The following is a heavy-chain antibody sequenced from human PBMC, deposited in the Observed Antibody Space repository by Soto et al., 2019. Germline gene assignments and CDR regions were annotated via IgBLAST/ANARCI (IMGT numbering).Heavy chain of an antibody. CDR3: ARDAPSPISYYDSSGYYSRPPSIQH. CDR1: GYTFTSYG. D-gene: IGHD3-22*01. V-gene: IGHV1-18*01. CDR2: ISAYNGNT. J-gene: IGHJ1*01. Sequence: ASVKVSCKASGYTFTSYGISWVRQAPGQGLEWMGWISAYNGNTNYAQKLQGRVTMTTDTSTSTAYMELRSLRSDDTAVYYCARDAPSPISYYDSSGYYSRPPSIQHWGQGALVTVSS.